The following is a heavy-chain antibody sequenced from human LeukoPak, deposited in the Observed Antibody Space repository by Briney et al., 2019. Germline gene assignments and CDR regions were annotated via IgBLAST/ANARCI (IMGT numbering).Heavy chain of an antibody. CDR1: GFTFSSYA. J-gene: IGHJ4*02. D-gene: IGHD1-1*01. Sequence: GGSLRLSCAASGFTFSSYAMHWVRQAPGKGLERVAVISYDGSNKYYADSVKGRFTISRDNSEDTLYLQMNSLRAEDTAVYYCVRDPSGSGFAFDSWGQGALVTVSS. V-gene: IGHV3-30-3*01. CDR2: ISYDGSNK. CDR3: VRDPSGSGFAFDS.